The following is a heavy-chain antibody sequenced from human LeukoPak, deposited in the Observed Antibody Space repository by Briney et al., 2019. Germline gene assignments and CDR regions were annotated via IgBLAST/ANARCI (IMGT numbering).Heavy chain of an antibody. CDR1: GFTFSSYE. V-gene: IGHV3-48*03. D-gene: IGHD6-19*01. J-gene: IGHJ6*04. CDR2: ISSGGSTI. Sequence: GGSLRLSCATSGFTFSSYEMNWVRQAPGKGLEWVSYISSGGSTIYYADSVKCRFTISRDNAKNSLYLQMNSLRAEDTAVYYCAREWKQWLVPSYYYYGMDVWGKGTTVTVSS. CDR3: AREWKQWLVPSYYYYGMDV.